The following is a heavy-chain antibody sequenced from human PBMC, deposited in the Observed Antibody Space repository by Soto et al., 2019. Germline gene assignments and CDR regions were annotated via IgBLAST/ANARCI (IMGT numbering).Heavy chain of an antibody. V-gene: IGHV2-5*01. CDR2: VHWNDDK. CDR3: AHRRLGDTIPDDNGLDV. J-gene: IGHJ6*02. Sequence: QITLKAAGPTLVKPTQTLTLTCTFSGFSLSTTGEGVFWIRQPPGKAPEWLALVHWNDDKRYSPSLRPRLTIRKDTSRNQVVLSLTNLDPVDTGTYYCAHRRLGDTIPDDNGLDVWGQGTTVIVSS. CDR1: GFSLSTTGEG. D-gene: IGHD3-3*01.